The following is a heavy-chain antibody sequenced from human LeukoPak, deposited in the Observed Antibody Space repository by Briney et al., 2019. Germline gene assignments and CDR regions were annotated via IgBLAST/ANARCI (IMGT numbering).Heavy chain of an antibody. V-gene: IGHV3-48*01. CDR2: ISSSTSTI. CDR1: GFTFSSYS. J-gene: IGHJ4*02. D-gene: IGHD3-10*01. CDR3: ARDLVTMVRGLLY. Sequence: GGSLRLSCAASGFTFSSYSMNWVRQAPGKGLEWVSYISSSTSTIYCAGSVKGRFTISRDNAKNSLYLQMNSLRAEDTAVYYCARDLVTMVRGLLYWGQGTLVTVSS.